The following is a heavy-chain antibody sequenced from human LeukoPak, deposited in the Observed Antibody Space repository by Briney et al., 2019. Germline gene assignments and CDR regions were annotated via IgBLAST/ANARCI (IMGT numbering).Heavy chain of an antibody. V-gene: IGHV3-23*01. CDR2: ISGSGGST. Sequence: GGSLRLSCAASGFTFSSYAMSWVRRAPGKGLEWVSAISGSGGSTYYADSVKGRFTISRDNSKNTLYLQMNSLRAEDTAVYYCAKGRVTTVSFWYFDLWGRGTLVTVSS. J-gene: IGHJ2*01. CDR1: GFTFSSYA. D-gene: IGHD4-17*01. CDR3: AKGRVTTVSFWYFDL.